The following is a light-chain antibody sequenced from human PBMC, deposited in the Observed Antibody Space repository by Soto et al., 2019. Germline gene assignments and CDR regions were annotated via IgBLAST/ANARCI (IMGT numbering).Light chain of an antibody. Sequence: QSALSQPASVSGSPGQSITISCTGTSSDVGAYNYVSWYQQHPGKAPKLIIYEVTNRPSGVSDRFSGSKSGNTASLTISGLQAEDEADYYCSSYTRSSTWLFAGGTKLTVL. CDR3: SSYTRSSTWL. CDR2: EVT. CDR1: SSDVGAYNY. J-gene: IGLJ3*02. V-gene: IGLV2-14*01.